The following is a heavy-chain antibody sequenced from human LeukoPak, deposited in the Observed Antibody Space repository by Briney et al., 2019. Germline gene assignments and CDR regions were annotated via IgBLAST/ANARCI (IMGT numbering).Heavy chain of an antibody. Sequence: GGSLRLSCAGSGITFSTYWMHWVRQAPGKGLVWVSRINSGGSTISYADSVKGRFTISRDNAKNTLFLQMNSLRAEDTAVYYCARISSDSISYYDHWGQGTLVTVSS. CDR1: GITFSTYW. V-gene: IGHV3-74*01. CDR3: ARISSDSISYYDH. D-gene: IGHD3-22*01. CDR2: INSGGSTI. J-gene: IGHJ4*02.